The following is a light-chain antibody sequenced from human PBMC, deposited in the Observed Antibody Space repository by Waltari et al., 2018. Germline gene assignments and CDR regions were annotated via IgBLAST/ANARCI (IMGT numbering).Light chain of an antibody. Sequence: SALTQPASVSGPPGQSITISCTGTSTDIAFYDYVSWYQQHPDKAPKLIISDVRDRPSGVTTRFSGSKSGNTAFLTISGLQAEDEADYYCSSYTSTTTLVVFGGGTKLTVL. CDR2: DVR. V-gene: IGLV2-14*03. CDR1: STDIAFYDY. CDR3: SSYTSTTTLVV. J-gene: IGLJ2*01.